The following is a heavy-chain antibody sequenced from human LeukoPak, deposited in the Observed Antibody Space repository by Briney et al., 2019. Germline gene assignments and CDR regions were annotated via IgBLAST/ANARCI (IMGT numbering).Heavy chain of an antibody. CDR3: ARDRYSSSAHFDY. CDR1: GGSISSSSYY. D-gene: IGHD6-6*01. CDR2: IYYSGST. J-gene: IGHJ4*02. V-gene: IGHV4-39*02. Sequence: SETLSLTCTVSGGSISSSSYYWGWIRQPPGKGLEWIGSIYYSGSTYYNPSLKSRVTISVDTSKNQFSLKLSSVTAADTAVYYCARDRYSSSAHFDYWGQGTLVTVSS.